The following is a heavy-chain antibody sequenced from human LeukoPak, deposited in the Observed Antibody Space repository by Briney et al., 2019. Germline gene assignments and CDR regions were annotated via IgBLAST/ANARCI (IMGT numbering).Heavy chain of an antibody. D-gene: IGHD2-2*01. CDR3: ARDRQGYCSSTSCFPDAFEI. V-gene: IGHV3-66*02. J-gene: IGHJ3*02. CDR2: IYSGGST. CDR1: GFTVSSNY. Sequence: PGGSLRLSCAAAGFTVSSNYMSWVRQAPGKGLEWVSVIYSGGSTYYADSVKGRFTISRDNSKNTLYLQMNSLRAEDTAVYYCARDRQGYCSSTSCFPDAFEIWRQGTMVTVSS.